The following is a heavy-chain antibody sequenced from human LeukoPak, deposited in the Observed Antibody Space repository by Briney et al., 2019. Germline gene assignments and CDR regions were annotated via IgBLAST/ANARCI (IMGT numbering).Heavy chain of an antibody. CDR1: GGSISSYY. Sequence: SETLSLTCTVSGGSISSYYWSWIRQPPGKGLEWIGYIYYSGSTNYNPSLKSRVTISVDTSKNQFSLKLSSVAAADTAVYYCATLVGYNWFDPWGQGTLVTVSS. J-gene: IGHJ5*02. CDR3: ATLVGYNWFDP. V-gene: IGHV4-59*01. D-gene: IGHD3-10*01. CDR2: IYYSGST.